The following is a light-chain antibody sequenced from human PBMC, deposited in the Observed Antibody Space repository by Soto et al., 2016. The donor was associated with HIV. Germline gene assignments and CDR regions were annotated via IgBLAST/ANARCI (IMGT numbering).Light chain of an antibody. Sequence: SYELTQPPSVSVAPGKTATITCGGNNIGSKGVHWYQQRPGQAPVLVIYDDRDRPSGIPERFSGSNSGSTATLTINRVEAEDEADFYXQVWDSHNDPWVFGGGTKLTVL. CDR3: QVWDSHNDPWV. CDR1: NIGSKG. V-gene: IGLV3-21*04. J-gene: IGLJ3*02. CDR2: DDR.